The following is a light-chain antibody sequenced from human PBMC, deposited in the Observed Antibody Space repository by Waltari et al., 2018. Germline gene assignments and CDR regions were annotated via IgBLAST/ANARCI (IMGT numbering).Light chain of an antibody. Sequence: DTVLTQSPATLSLSPGERATLSCRASQSVNFLAWYQQKPGQAPRLLIYDSSKRATGIPARFSGSGSGTDFTLTISSLEPEDFVVYYCLQRSNWPPTFGQGRRLEIK. V-gene: IGKV3-11*01. CDR2: DSS. CDR1: QSVNF. CDR3: LQRSNWPPT. J-gene: IGKJ5*01.